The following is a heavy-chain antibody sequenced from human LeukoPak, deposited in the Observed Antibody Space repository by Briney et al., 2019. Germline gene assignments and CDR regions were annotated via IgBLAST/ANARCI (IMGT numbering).Heavy chain of an antibody. Sequence: GGSLRLSCAASGFTFSSYAMSWVRQAPGKGVEWVSFISHSGDRTSNADSVEGGFTISRDNTRNNLYMQMKSLRDEDTGVYYCAIMHGYYDGSGFWVQWGQGTLVTVSS. J-gene: IGHJ4*02. D-gene: IGHD3-22*01. CDR1: GFTFSSYA. V-gene: IGHV3-23*01. CDR2: ISHSGDRT. CDR3: AIMHGYYDGSGFWVQ.